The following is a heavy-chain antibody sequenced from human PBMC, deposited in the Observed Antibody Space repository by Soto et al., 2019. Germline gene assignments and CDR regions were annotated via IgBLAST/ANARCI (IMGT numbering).Heavy chain of an antibody. Sequence: SETLSLTCAVYGGSFSGYYWSWIRQPPGKGLEWIGEINHSGSTNYNPSLKSRVTISVDTSKNQFSLKLSSVTAADTAVYYCARGRGDVGVVTAKYYYYYYMDVWGKGTTVTVSS. CDR1: GGSFSGYY. CDR2: INHSGST. CDR3: ARGRGDVGVVTAKYYYYYYMDV. J-gene: IGHJ6*03. V-gene: IGHV4-34*01. D-gene: IGHD2-21*02.